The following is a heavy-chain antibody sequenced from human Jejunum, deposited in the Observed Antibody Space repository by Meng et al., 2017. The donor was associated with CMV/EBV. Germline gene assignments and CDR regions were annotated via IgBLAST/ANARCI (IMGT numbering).Heavy chain of an antibody. V-gene: IGHV4-4*07. CDR3: ARECVGEAYDCQWNYWFDP. J-gene: IGHJ5*02. CDR1: GGPISGYD. Sequence: VQLHESGPGLVRLSETLFLTCSVSGGPISGYDWSWVRQPAGKRLEWIGRFHPGGTTNYNPSLENRITVSVDSSKNQFFLKLTSVTAADTAIYYCARECVGEAYDCQWNYWFDPWGRGTLVTVSS. D-gene: IGHD3-16*01. CDR2: FHPGGTT.